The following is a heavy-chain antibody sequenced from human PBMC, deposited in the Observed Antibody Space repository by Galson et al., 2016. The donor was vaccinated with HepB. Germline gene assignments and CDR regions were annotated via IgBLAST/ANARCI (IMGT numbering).Heavy chain of an antibody. J-gene: IGHJ4*02. CDR2: IWYDGGNK. CDR3: VRDGAIHPSSWFDF. D-gene: IGHD6-13*01. Sequence: SLRLSCAASGFTFSNYGMHWVRQAPGKGLEWVAIIWYDGGNKYYADSVKGRLTTSRDNSKNTLYLQMDSLRVEDTAVYYCVRDGAIHPSSWFDFWGQGTLVSVSS. V-gene: IGHV3-33*01. CDR1: GFTFSNYG.